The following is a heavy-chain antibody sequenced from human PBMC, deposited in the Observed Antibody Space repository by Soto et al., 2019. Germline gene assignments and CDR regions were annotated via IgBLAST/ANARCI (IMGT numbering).Heavy chain of an antibody. Sequence: PGGSLRLSCAASGFTFSTYSMTWVRQAPGKGLEWVAHVTATGGTTYYVDSVKGRFTISRDTSRNTLFLQMNSLRAEDTAIYYCAKCMQAYWNYDAHHIWGQGTMGTVSS. CDR1: GFTFSTYS. CDR2: VTATGGTT. CDR3: AKCMQAYWNYDAHHI. V-gene: IGHV3-23*01. D-gene: IGHD1-7*01. J-gene: IGHJ3*02.